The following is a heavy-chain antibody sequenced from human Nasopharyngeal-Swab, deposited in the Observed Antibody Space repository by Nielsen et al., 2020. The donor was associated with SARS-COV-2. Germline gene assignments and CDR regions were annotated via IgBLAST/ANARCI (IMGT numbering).Heavy chain of an antibody. CDR2: ISWNSGSI. CDR1: GFTFDDYA. J-gene: IGHJ6*02. V-gene: IGHV3-9*01. Sequence: SLKISCAASGFTFDDYAMHWVRQAPGKGLEWVSGISWNSGSIGYADSVKGRFTISRDNAKNSPYLQMNSLRAEDTALYYCAKDTTPLYSSSSVPYYYGMDVWGQGTTVTVSS. D-gene: IGHD6-6*01. CDR3: AKDTTPLYSSSSVPYYYGMDV.